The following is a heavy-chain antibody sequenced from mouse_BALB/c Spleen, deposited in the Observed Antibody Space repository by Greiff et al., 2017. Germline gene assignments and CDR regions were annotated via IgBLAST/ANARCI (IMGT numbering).Heavy chain of an antibody. V-gene: IGHV1S56*01. Sequence: VQVVESGPELVKPGASVRISCKASGYTFTSYYIHWVKQRPGQGLEWIGWIYPGNVNTKYNEKFKGKATLTADKSSSTAYMQLSSLTSEDSAVYYCARGEYFAMDYWGQGTSVTVSS. J-gene: IGHJ4*01. CDR1: GYTFTSYY. CDR3: ARGEYFAMDY. CDR2: IYPGNVNT.